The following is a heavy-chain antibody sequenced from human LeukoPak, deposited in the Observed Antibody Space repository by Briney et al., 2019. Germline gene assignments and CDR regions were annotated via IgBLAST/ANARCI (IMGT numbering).Heavy chain of an antibody. CDR3: ARVLPHRYCSGGSCSDVFDM. J-gene: IGHJ3*02. CDR1: GFTFSSYA. D-gene: IGHD2-15*01. Sequence: GRSLRLSCAASGFTFSSYAMHWVRQAPGKGLEWVSYISSSGSTIYYADSVKGRFTISRDNAKNSLYLQMNSLRAEDTAVYYCARVLPHRYCSGGSCSDVFDMWGQGTMVTVSS. V-gene: IGHV3-48*04. CDR2: ISSSGSTI.